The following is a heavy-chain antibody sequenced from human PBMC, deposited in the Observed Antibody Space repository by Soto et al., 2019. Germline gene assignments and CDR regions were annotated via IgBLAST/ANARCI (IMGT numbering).Heavy chain of an antibody. CDR2: ITPIFGTA. D-gene: IGHD5-12*01. CDR1: GGTFSSYA. V-gene: IGHV1-69*13. Sequence: SVKVSCKASGGTFSSYAISWVRQAPGQGLEWMGGITPIFGTANYAQKFQGRVTITADESTSTAYMELSSLRSEDTAVYYCAKGVGGYDLRQLYWGQGTLVTVSS. CDR3: AKGVGGYDLRQLY. J-gene: IGHJ4*02.